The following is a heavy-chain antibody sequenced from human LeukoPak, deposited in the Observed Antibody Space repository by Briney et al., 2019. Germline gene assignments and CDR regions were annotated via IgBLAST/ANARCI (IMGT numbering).Heavy chain of an antibody. CDR3: ARSYDSSGYYPDY. J-gene: IGHJ4*02. CDR2: IYYSGST. D-gene: IGHD3-22*01. Sequence: PSETLSLTCTVSGGSISSSSYYWGWIRQPPGKGLEWIGSIYYSGSTYYNPSLKSRVTISVDTSKNQFSLKLSSVTAADTAVYYCARSYDSSGYYPDYWGQGTLVTVSS. V-gene: IGHV4-39*01. CDR1: GGSISSSSYY.